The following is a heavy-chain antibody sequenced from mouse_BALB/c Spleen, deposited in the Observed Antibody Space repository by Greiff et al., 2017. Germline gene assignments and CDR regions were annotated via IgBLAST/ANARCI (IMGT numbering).Heavy chain of an antibody. CDR3: ARSGSGYGAMDY. J-gene: IGHJ4*01. CDR2: IYPGDGDT. D-gene: IGHD3-1*01. Sequence: QVQLQQSGAELVRPGSSVKISCKASGYAFSSYWMNWVKQRPGQGLEWIGQIYPGDGDTNYNGKFKGKATLTADKSSSTAYMQLSSLTSEDSAVYFCARSGSGYGAMDYWGQGTSVTVSS. V-gene: IGHV1-80*01. CDR1: GYAFSSYW.